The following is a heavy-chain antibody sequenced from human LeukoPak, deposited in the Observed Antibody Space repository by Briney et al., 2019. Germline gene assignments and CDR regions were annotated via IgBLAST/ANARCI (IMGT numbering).Heavy chain of an antibody. J-gene: IGHJ5*02. V-gene: IGHV1-46*01. D-gene: IGHD2-15*01. CDR2: INPSGGST. Sequence: GASVKVPCKASGYTFTSYYMHWVRQAPGQGLEWIGIINPSGGSTSYAQKFQGRVTMTRDTSTSTVYMELSSLRSEDTAVYYCARDSCSGGSCYANWFDPWGQGTLVTVSS. CDR1: GYTFTSYY. CDR3: ARDSCSGGSCYANWFDP.